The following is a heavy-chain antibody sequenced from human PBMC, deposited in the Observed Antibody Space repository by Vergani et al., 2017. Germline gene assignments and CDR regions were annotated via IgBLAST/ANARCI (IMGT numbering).Heavy chain of an antibody. V-gene: IGHV4-61*02. CDR1: GGSISSGSYY. CDR2: IYTSGST. J-gene: IGHJ4*02. CDR3: ARELIVVVTAIDY. Sequence: QVQLQESGPGLVKPSQTLSLTCTVSGGSISSGSYYWSWIRQPAGKGLEWIGRIYTSGSTNYNPSLKSRVTISVDTSKNQFSLKLSSVTAADTAVYYCARELIVVVTAIDYWGQGTLVTVSS. D-gene: IGHD2-21*02.